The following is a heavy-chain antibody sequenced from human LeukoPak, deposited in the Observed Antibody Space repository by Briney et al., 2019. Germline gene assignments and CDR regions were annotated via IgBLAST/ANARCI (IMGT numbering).Heavy chain of an antibody. Sequence: PGGSLRLSCAASGFTFRNYAMHWVRQAQGQGLEYVSAISSSDGSTYYANSVKSRFTISRDNSKNTLYLQMGSLRVEDMAVYYCAREERGLAIDYWGQGTLVTVSS. CDR3: AREERGLAIDY. D-gene: IGHD3/OR15-3a*01. CDR2: ISSSDGST. V-gene: IGHV3-64*01. J-gene: IGHJ4*02. CDR1: GFTFRNYA.